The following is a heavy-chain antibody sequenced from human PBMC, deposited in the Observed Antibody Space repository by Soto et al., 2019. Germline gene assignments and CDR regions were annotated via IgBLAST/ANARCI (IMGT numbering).Heavy chain of an antibody. V-gene: IGHV1-69*06. Sequence: QVRLEQSGAEVKKPGSSVRVSCQASGGALTSYPIHWVRQAPGQGLEWMGVIDPIVDTSNLAENFKTRLTLPADTSTKTVYMDLTSLRSDDTAIYFCATYPRPYKGTDIWGRGTQLTVSS. CDR3: ATYPRPYKGTDI. CDR2: IDPIVDTS. CDR1: GGALTSYP. J-gene: IGHJ4*02. D-gene: IGHD3-9*01.